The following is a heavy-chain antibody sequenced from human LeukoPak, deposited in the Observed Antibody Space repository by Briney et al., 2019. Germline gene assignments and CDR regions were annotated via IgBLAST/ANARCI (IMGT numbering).Heavy chain of an antibody. V-gene: IGHV3-72*01. D-gene: IGHD4-23*01. J-gene: IGHJ3*02. Sequence: GGSLRLSCAASGFTFSDHYMDWVRQAPGKGLEWVGRIRNKVNSYTTEYAASVKGRFTISRDDSKNSLYLQMSSLKTEDTAVYYCARESTVARLAFDIWGQGTMFTVSS. CDR3: ARESTVARLAFDI. CDR2: IRNKVNSYTT. CDR1: GFTFSDHY.